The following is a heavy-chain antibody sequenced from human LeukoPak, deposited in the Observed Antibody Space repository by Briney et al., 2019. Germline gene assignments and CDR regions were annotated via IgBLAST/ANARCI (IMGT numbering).Heavy chain of an antibody. V-gene: IGHV4-34*01. CDR1: GGSFSGYY. J-gene: IGHJ3*02. CDR2: INHSGST. Sequence: SETLSLTCAVYGGSFSGYYWSWIRQPPGKGLEWIGEINHSGSTNYNPSLKSRVTISVDTSKNQFSLRLSSVTAADTAVYYCARVVVVPAAIDAFDIWGQGTMVTVSS. CDR3: ARVVVVPAAIDAFDI. D-gene: IGHD2-2*01.